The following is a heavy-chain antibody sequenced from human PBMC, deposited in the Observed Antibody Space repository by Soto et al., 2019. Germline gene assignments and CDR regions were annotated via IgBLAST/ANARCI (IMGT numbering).Heavy chain of an antibody. CDR2: MYYSWST. J-gene: IGHJ4*01. V-gene: IGHV4-59*01. CDR3: GGKKYDSSGYFDY. CDR1: VVSSISYY. Sequence: PSSTXSLTCTVAVVSSISYYLILIRHPPGKGLEWIGYMYYSWSTNYNPSLKSRVTISVDKSKNQFSLKLSSVTAADTAVYYCGGKKYDSSGYFDYWGNGTLVTVSS. D-gene: IGHD3-22*01.